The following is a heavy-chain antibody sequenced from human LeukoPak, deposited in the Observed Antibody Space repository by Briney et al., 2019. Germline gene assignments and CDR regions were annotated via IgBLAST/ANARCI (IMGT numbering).Heavy chain of an antibody. CDR3: ARSTRDGYNHYHYYYMDV. CDR2: IYSGGHT. J-gene: IGHJ6*03. Sequence: PRGSLRPSCAASGFIVSSSYMNWVPQAPGKGLEWVSVIYSGGHTYYTDSVKGRFTISRDNSNNTLYLYMNSLRPDDTAVYYCARSTRDGYNHYHYYYMDVWGKGTTVTVSS. D-gene: IGHD5-24*01. CDR1: GFIVSSSY. V-gene: IGHV3-53*01.